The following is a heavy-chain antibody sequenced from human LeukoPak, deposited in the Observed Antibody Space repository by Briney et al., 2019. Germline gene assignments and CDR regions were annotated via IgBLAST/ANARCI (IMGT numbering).Heavy chain of an antibody. D-gene: IGHD3-9*01. CDR1: GYTFTGYY. CDR2: INPNSGGT. J-gene: IGHJ4*02. CDR3: ARAYYDTMTGWDY. Sequence: GASVKVSCKASGYTFTGYYMHWVRQAPGQGLEWMGWINPNSGGTNYAQQFQGRVTMTRDTSISTAYMELSRLRSDDTAVFYCARAYYDTMTGWDYWGQGTLVTVSS. V-gene: IGHV1-2*02.